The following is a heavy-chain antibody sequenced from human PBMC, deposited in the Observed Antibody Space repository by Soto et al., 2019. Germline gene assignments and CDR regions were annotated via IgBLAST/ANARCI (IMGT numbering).Heavy chain of an antibody. CDR1: GYTFTGYY. CDR3: ARVGATRYGMDV. CDR2: INPNSGGT. D-gene: IGHD1-26*01. J-gene: IGHJ6*02. Sequence: ASVKVSCKASGYTFTGYYMHWVRQAPGQGLEWMGWINPNSGGTNYAQRFQGRVTMTRDTSISTAYMELSRLRSDDTAVYYCARVGATRYGMDVWGQGTTVTVSS. V-gene: IGHV1-2*02.